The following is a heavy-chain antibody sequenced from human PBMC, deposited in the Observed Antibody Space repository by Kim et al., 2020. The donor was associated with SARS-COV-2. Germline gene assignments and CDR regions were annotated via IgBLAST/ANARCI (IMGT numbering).Heavy chain of an antibody. Sequence: GGFLRLSCAASGFTFSDYYMSWVRQAPGKGLEWVSYISSSSSYTNYADSVKGRFTISRDNAKNSLYLQMNSLRAEDTAVYYCARAGSSWYVPMSRIDYWGQGTLVTVSS. CDR3: ARAGSSWYVPMSRIDY. CDR2: ISSSSSYT. CDR1: GFTFSDYY. J-gene: IGHJ4*02. V-gene: IGHV3-11*06. D-gene: IGHD6-13*01.